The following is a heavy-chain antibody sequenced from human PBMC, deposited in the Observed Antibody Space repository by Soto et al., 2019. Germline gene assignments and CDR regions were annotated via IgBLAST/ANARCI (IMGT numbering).Heavy chain of an antibody. D-gene: IGHD6-6*01. CDR3: ARPGYSSSAGWDY. CDR2: IYYSGST. V-gene: IGHV4-39*01. Sequence: QLQLQESGPGLVKPSETLSLTCTVSGGSISSSSYYWGWIRQPPGKGLEWIGSIYYSGSTYYNPSLKSRVTTAVDTSKNHFSLKLSSVTVADTAVYYCARPGYSSSAGWDYWGQGTLVTVSS. J-gene: IGHJ4*02. CDR1: GGSISSSSYY.